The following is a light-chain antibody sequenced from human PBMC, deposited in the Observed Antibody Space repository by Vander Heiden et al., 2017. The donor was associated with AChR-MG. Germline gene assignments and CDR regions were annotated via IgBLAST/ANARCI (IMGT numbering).Light chain of an antibody. CDR2: DAS. CDR1: QSISGW. V-gene: IGKV1-5*01. Sequence: DIQMTQSPSTLSASVGDRVTITCRASQSISGWLAWYQQKPEKAPKLLIYDASSLESGVPSRFSGSGSGTEFTLTISSLQPDDFATYYCQQYNSYWTFGQGTKVEIK. J-gene: IGKJ1*01. CDR3: QQYNSYWT.